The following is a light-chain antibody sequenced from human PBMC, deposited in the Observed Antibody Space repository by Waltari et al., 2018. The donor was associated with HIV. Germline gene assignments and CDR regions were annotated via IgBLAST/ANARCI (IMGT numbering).Light chain of an antibody. CDR3: QQRHTSPLT. CDR2: HAA. Sequence: DIVLTQSPATLSLSPGEESSLTCRPSQPVSSHLACYQQKPGQAPRLLLYHAANRATGSAARFSSSGSGTDFTLSISSRESEDFAVYYCQQRHTSPLTFGGGTKVEVK. CDR1: QPVSSH. V-gene: IGKV3-11*01. J-gene: IGKJ4*01.